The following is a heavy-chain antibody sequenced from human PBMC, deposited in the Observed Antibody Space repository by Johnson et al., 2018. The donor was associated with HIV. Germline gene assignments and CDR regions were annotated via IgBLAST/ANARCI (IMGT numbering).Heavy chain of an antibody. CDR3: TTSVTIFGVVILDAFDV. V-gene: IGHV3-15*01. D-gene: IGHD3-3*01. Sequence: VQLVESGGGLVKAGGSLRLSCAASGFIFSDYYMSWVRQAPGKGLEWVGRIKSTTAGGTTDSGAPVKSRLSISRDDSKNTLYLQMNSLRTEDTALYYCTTSVTIFGVVILDAFDVWGQGTMVTVSS. CDR1: GFIFSDYY. CDR2: IKSTTAGGTT. J-gene: IGHJ3*01.